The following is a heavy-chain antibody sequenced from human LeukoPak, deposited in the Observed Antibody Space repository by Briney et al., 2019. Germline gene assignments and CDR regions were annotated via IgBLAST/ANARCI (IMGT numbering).Heavy chain of an antibody. D-gene: IGHD3-22*01. CDR1: GYTFTSYG. V-gene: IGHV1-18*01. J-gene: IGHJ4*02. Sequence: GASVKVSCKASGYTFTSYGISWVRQAPGRGREGMGWISAYNGNTNYAQKLQGRVTMTTDTSTSTAYMELRSLRSDDTAVYYCARVPYFYDSSGYAGGYWGQGTLVTVSS. CDR2: ISAYNGNT. CDR3: ARVPYFYDSSGYAGGY.